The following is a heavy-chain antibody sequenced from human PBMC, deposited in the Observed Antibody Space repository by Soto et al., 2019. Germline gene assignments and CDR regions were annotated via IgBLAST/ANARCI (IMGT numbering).Heavy chain of an antibody. D-gene: IGHD1-1*01. CDR1: GGTFSSYA. CDR2: IIPIFGTA. J-gene: IGHJ6*02. CDR3: ARAQVSIREGYIYYGMDV. V-gene: IGHV1-69*13. Sequence: SVKVSCKASGGTFSSYAISWVRQAPGQGLEWMGGIIPIFGTANYAQKFQGRVTITADESTSTAYMELSSLRSEDTAVYYCARAQVSIREGYIYYGMDVWGQGTTVTRLL.